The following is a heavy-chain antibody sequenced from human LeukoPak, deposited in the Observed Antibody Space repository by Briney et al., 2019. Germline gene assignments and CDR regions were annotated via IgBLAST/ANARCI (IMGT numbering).Heavy chain of an antibody. CDR3: ARGVTGTLYHYYMDV. CDR2: INPNSGGT. V-gene: IGHV1-2*02. D-gene: IGHD1-20*01. CDR1: GYTFTGYY. J-gene: IGHJ6*03. Sequence: ASVKVSCKASGYTFTGYYMHWVRQAPGQGLEWMGWINPNSGGTNYAQKFQGRVTMTRDTSISTAYMELSRLRSDDTAVYYCARGVTGTLYHYYMDVWGKGTTVTVSS.